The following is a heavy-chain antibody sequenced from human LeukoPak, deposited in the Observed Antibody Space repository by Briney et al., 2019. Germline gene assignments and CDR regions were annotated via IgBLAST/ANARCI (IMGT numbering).Heavy chain of an antibody. V-gene: IGHV4-59*08. Sequence: SETLSLTCTVSGGSISSYYWSWIRQPPGKGLEWNGYIYYSGKTDSNPSLKSRVTISVDTSKNQFSLKLSSVNAADTAVYYCARTYCSGGSCHFDYWGPGTLVTVSS. D-gene: IGHD2-15*01. CDR2: IYYSGKT. CDR3: ARTYCSGGSCHFDY. J-gene: IGHJ4*02. CDR1: GGSISSYY.